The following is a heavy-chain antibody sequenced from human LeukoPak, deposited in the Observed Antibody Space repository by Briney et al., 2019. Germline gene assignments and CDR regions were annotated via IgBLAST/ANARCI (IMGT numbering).Heavy chain of an antibody. J-gene: IGHJ4*02. Sequence: GESLKISCRASGYSFSTYWIGWVRQMPGKGLEWMGVIFPADSDTRYSPSFRGQVTISADKSISTAYLQWSSLKASDTAMYYCASVYSSTSWDYWGQGTLVTVSS. CDR2: IFPADSDT. V-gene: IGHV5-51*01. CDR1: GYSFSTYW. D-gene: IGHD6-13*01. CDR3: ASVYSSTSWDY.